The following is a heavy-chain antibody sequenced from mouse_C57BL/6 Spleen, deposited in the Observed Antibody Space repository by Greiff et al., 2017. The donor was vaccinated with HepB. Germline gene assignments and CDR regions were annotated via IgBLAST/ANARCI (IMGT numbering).Heavy chain of an antibody. CDR2: IWSDGST. CDR3: ARHKSNYDYYAMDY. Sequence: VKLVESGPGLVAPSQSLSITCTVSGFSLTSYGVHWVRQPPGKGLEWLVVIWSDGSTTYNSALKSRLSISKDNSKSQVFLKMNSLQTDDTAMYYCARHKSNYDYYAMDYWGQGTSVTVSS. J-gene: IGHJ4*01. D-gene: IGHD1-1*01. V-gene: IGHV2-6-1*01. CDR1: GFSLTSYG.